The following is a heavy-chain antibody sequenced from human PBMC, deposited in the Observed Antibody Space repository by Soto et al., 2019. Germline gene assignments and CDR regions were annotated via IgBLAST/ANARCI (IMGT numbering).Heavy chain of an antibody. CDR3: AKGPRIAVAGLGDS. D-gene: IGHD6-19*01. Sequence: QVQLVESGGGVVQPGRSLRLSCAASGFTFSNYGMHWVRQAPGKGLEWVAGISYDGSHKYYADSVKGRFTISRDNSKKILSLQMNSLRGDDTAVSYCAKGPRIAVAGLGDSWGQGTLVSVSS. CDR1: GFTFSNYG. J-gene: IGHJ5*01. CDR2: ISYDGSHK. V-gene: IGHV3-30*18.